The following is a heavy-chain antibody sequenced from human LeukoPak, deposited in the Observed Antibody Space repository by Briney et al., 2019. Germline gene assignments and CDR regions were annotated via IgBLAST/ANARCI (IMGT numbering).Heavy chain of an antibody. V-gene: IGHV4-30-2*01. CDR2: IYQNGIS. CDR1: GGSVSSGDYY. D-gene: IGHD1-26*01. CDR3: ARAVGATDFDP. Sequence: SETLSLTCSVSGGSVSSGDYYWSWIRQPPGKGLEWIGYIYQNGISYYNASLKSRVTTSVDRSKNQFSLKLSSVTAADTAVYYCARAVGATDFDPWGQGTLVTVSS. J-gene: IGHJ5*02.